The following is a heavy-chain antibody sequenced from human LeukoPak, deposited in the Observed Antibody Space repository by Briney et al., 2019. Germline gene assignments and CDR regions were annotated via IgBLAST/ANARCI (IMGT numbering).Heavy chain of an antibody. J-gene: IGHJ6*02. CDR2: ISYDGSNK. D-gene: IGHD6-13*01. V-gene: IGHV3-30-3*01. CDR1: GFTFSSYA. Sequence: QPGGSLRLSCAASGFTFSSYAMHWVRQAPGKGLGWVAVISYDGSNKYYADSVKGRFTISRDNSKNTLYLQMNSLRAEDTAVYYCARDRDSSSWGSGDYYYYGMDVWGQGTTVTVSS. CDR3: ARDRDSSSWGSGDYYYYGMDV.